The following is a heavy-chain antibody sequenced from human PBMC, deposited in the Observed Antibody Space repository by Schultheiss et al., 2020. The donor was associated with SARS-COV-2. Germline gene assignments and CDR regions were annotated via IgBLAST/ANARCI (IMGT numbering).Heavy chain of an antibody. CDR3: ARDDSSSWYSSSIYYYYGTDV. CDR1: GFTFSSYG. D-gene: IGHD6-13*01. Sequence: GSLRLSCAASGFTFSSYGMHWVRQAPGKGLEWVAVIWYDGSNKYYADSVKGRFTISRDNAKNSLYLQMNSLRDEDTAVYYCARDDSSSWYSSSIYYYYGTDVWGQGTTVTVSS. J-gene: IGHJ6*02. CDR2: IWYDGSNK. V-gene: IGHV3-33*01.